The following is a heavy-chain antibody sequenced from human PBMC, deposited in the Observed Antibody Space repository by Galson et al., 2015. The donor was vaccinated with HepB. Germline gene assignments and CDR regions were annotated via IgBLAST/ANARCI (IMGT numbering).Heavy chain of an antibody. D-gene: IGHD1-26*01. V-gene: IGHV3-7*01. J-gene: IGHJ5*02. Sequence: SLRLSCAASGFTFNSYWMSWVRQAPGKGLEWVGTINQAVNEGYYVGSVKGRFTLSGDIGQNSVYLEMTSLRGEDTAVYYCAREKEPTLVGAGGGALDLWGPGTLGTVSS. CDR1: GFTFNSYW. CDR2: INQAVNEG. CDR3: AREKEPTLVGAGGGALDL.